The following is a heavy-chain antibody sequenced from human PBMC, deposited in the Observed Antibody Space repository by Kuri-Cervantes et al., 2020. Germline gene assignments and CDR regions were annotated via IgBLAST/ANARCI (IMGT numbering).Heavy chain of an antibody. J-gene: IGHJ3*02. D-gene: IGHD6-19*01. CDR1: GFTFDDYA. CDR2: ISWNSGSI. V-gene: IGHV3-9*01. Sequence: SLKISCAASGFTFDDYAMHWVRQAPGKGLEWVSGISWNSGSIGYADSVKGRFTISRDNAKNSLYLQMNSLRAEDTALYYCAKSIAVGDMGAFDIWGQGTMVTVSS. CDR3: AKSIAVGDMGAFDI.